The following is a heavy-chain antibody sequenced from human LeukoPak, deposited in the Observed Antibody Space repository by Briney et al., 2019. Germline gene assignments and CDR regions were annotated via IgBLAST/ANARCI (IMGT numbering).Heavy chain of an antibody. V-gene: IGHV4-38-2*02. CDR3: ARDPRWLTPDCTSTSCYENYFDP. Sequence: SETLSLTCAVSGYSISSGYQWAWIRQSPGKGLEWIGSIYHSGSAHYNPSLKSRVTISVETSKNQFSLKMYSVTAADTAVYYCARDPRWLTPDCTSTSCYENYFDPWGQGTLVNVSS. D-gene: IGHD2-2*01. CDR1: GYSISSGYQ. CDR2: IYHSGSA. J-gene: IGHJ5*02.